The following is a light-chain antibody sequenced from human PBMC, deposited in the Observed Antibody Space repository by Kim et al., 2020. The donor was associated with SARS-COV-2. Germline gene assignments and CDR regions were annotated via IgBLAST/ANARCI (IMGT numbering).Light chain of an antibody. CDR3: QSYDNYNQV. CDR2: GDD. Sequence: GKTVTISCTRSSGSIASNYVQWYQQRPGSSPTTVIYGDDQRPSGVPDRFSGSIDSSANSASLTISSLKTEDEADYYCQSYDNYNQVFGGGTQLTV. V-gene: IGLV6-57*01. J-gene: IGLJ3*02. CDR1: SGSIASNY.